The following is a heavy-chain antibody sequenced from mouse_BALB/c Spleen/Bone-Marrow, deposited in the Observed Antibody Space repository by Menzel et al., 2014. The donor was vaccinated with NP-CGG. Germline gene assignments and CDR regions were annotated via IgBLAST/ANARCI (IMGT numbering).Heavy chain of an antibody. CDR2: IWAGGST. CDR3: ARVTSSAVGAMDY. CDR1: GFSLTNYG. Sequence: VQLQQSGPGLVAPSQSLSITCTVSGFSLTNYGLHWVRQPPGKGMEWLGVIWAGGSTNYNSALMSRLSISKDNSKSQVFLKMIRLQTDATAMYYCARVTSSAVGAMDYWGQGTSVTVSS. D-gene: IGHD3-2*02. J-gene: IGHJ4*01. V-gene: IGHV2-9*02.